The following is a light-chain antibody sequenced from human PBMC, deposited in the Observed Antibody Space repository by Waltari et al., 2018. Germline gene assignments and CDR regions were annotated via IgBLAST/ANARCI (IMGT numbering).Light chain of an antibody. V-gene: IGKV3-15*01. Sequence: ETVMTQSPATLSVPPGERASLSCRASQNVNNNLAWYQQKPGQVPRLLIYDASTRATGIPARFSGSGSGTEFTLTISSLQSEDFAVYYCQQYDNWPGTFGHGTKVEIK. CDR1: QNVNNN. CDR2: DAS. J-gene: IGKJ1*01. CDR3: QQYDNWPGT.